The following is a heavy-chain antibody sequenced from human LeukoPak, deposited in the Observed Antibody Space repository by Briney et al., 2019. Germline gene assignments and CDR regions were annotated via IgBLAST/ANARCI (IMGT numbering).Heavy chain of an antibody. V-gene: IGHV3-30*04. Sequence: GRSLRLSCAASGFSFSSYAIHWVRQAPGKGLEWVALISYNGGKKDYADSVKGRFTISRDNAKNSLYLQMNSLRAEDTAVYYCARDICCSSTSCYDYWGQGTLVTVSS. CDR2: ISYNGGKK. CDR3: ARDICCSSTSCYDY. D-gene: IGHD2-2*01. CDR1: GFSFSSYA. J-gene: IGHJ4*02.